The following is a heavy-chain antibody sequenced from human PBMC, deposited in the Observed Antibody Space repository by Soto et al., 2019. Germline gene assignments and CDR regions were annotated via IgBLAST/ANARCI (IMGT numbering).Heavy chain of an antibody. Sequence: QVQLVQSGAEVKKPGSSVKVSCKVYGGNFTSYAINWVRQAPGQGLEWMGWIIPVLGTAYYAQKIQGRATITADKSTTTAYMELVGRTSEDRAVYYCARVPRPTSVYAMAVWGQGTTVSVS. V-gene: IGHV1-69*06. CDR2: IIPVLGTA. CDR3: ARVPRPTSVYAMAV. J-gene: IGHJ6*02. D-gene: IGHD2-8*01. CDR1: GGNFTSYA.